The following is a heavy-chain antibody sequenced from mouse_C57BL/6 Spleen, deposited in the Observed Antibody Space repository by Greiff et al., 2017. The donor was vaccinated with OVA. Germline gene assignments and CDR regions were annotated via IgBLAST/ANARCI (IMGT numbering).Heavy chain of an antibody. Sequence: EVQLQQSGPGLVKPSQSLSLTCSVTGYSITSGYYWNWIRQFPGNKLEWMGYISYDGSNNYNPSLKNRISITRDTSKNQFFLKLHSVTTEDTATYYCAREGGYDYDGPWFAYWGQGTLVTVSA. CDR3: AREGGYDYDGPWFAY. CDR1: GYSITSGYY. J-gene: IGHJ3*01. CDR2: ISYDGSN. V-gene: IGHV3-6*01. D-gene: IGHD2-4*01.